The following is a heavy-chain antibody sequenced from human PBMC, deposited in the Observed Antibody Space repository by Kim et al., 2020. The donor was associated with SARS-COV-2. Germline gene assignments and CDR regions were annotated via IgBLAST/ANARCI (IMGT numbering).Heavy chain of an antibody. Sequence: GSLRLSCTASGFTFGDYAMSWFRQAPGKGLEWVGFIRSKAYGGTTEYAASVKGRFTISRDDSKSIAYLQMNSLKTEDTAVYYCTREECSGGSCYSSNDYYYGMDVWGQGTTVTVSS. CDR3: TREECSGGSCYSSNDYYYGMDV. CDR1: GFTFGDYA. D-gene: IGHD2-15*01. J-gene: IGHJ6*02. V-gene: IGHV3-49*03. CDR2: IRSKAYGGTT.